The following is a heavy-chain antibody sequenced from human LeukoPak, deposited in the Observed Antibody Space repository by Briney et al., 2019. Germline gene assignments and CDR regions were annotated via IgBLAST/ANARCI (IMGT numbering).Heavy chain of an antibody. CDR1: GYTFTGYY. Sequence: GASVKVSCKASGYTFTGYYMHWVRQAPGQGLEWMGRINLNSGGTNYAQKFQGRVTMTRDTSISTAYMELSRLRSDDTAVYYCASQSIVLMVYAISNAFDIWGQGTMVTVSS. D-gene: IGHD2-8*01. V-gene: IGHV1-2*06. CDR2: INLNSGGT. CDR3: ASQSIVLMVYAISNAFDI. J-gene: IGHJ3*02.